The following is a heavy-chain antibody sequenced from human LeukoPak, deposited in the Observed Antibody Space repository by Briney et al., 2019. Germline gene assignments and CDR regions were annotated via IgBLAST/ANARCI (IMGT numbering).Heavy chain of an antibody. CDR1: GYTFTSYD. V-gene: IGHV1-8*01. CDR3: ARSYDFWSGGYYYYGMDV. D-gene: IGHD3-3*01. J-gene: IGHJ6*02. CDR2: MNPNSGNT. Sequence: ASVKVSCKASGYTFTSYDINWVRQATGQGLEWMGWMNPNSGNTGYAQKFQGRVTMTRNTSISTAYMELSSLRSEDTAVYYCARSYDFWSGGYYYYGMDVWGQGTTVTVSS.